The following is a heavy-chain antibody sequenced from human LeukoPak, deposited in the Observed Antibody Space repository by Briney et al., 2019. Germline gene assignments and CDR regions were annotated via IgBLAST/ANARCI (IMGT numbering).Heavy chain of an antibody. D-gene: IGHD3-10*01. Sequence: GGSLRLSCAASGFTYSSYGMHWVRQAPGKGLEWVAVISYDGSNKYYADSVKGRFTISRDNSKNTLYLQMNSLRAEDTAVYYCAKASGYYYGSGSYSPDYWGQGTLVTVSS. CDR1: GFTYSSYG. V-gene: IGHV3-30*18. CDR2: ISYDGSNK. CDR3: AKASGYYYGSGSYSPDY. J-gene: IGHJ4*02.